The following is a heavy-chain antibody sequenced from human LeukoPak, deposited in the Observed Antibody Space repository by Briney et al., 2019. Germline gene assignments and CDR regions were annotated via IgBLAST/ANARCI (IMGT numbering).Heavy chain of an antibody. Sequence: GRSLRLSCAASGFTFSNYGMHWVRQAPGKGLEWVGVIWYDGSNKYYADSAKGRFTISRDNSKSTLYLQMNSLRAEDTAVYYCAKRLTGYEMEFWGQGTMVTVSS. V-gene: IGHV3-33*06. CDR1: GFTFSNYG. CDR3: AKRLTGYEMEF. D-gene: IGHD5-12*01. J-gene: IGHJ3*01. CDR2: IWYDGSNK.